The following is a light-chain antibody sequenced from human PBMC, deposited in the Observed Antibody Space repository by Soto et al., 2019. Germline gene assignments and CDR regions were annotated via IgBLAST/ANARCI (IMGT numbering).Light chain of an antibody. V-gene: IGLV2-14*01. CDR1: SSDVGGYNY. Sequence: QSALTQPASVSGSPGQSITISCTGTSSDVGGYNYVSWYQQHPGKAPKVMIYEVSNRPSGVSNRFSGSKSDNTASLTISGLQAEDEADYYCSSYTSRSTLYVFGTGTKLTVL. J-gene: IGLJ1*01. CDR2: EVS. CDR3: SSYTSRSTLYV.